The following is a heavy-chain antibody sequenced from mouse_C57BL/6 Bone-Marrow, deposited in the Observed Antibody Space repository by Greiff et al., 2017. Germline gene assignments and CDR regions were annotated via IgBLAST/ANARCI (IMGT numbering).Heavy chain of an antibody. CDR3: ARSHAYDSFAY. Sequence: QVQLQQPGTELVKPGASVTLSCKASGYTFTSYWMHWVKQRPGQGLEYIGNINPSNGGTTYNEKFKGKATLTVVKSSSTAYMQLSSLTSEDAAVYYCARSHAYDSFAYRGQGALVSVSA. D-gene: IGHD2-4*01. J-gene: IGHJ3*01. CDR1: GYTFTSYW. CDR2: INPSNGGT. V-gene: IGHV1-53*01.